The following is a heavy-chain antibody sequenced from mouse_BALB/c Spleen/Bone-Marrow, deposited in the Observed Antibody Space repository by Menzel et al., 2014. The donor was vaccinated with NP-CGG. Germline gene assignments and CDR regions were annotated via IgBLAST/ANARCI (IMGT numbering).Heavy chain of an antibody. CDR1: GFTFTDYY. CDR2: IRNKANGYTT. CDR3: ARDSPKDYDGNYYAMDY. Sequence: EVKVEESGGGLVQPGGSLRLSCATSGFTFTDYYMTWVRQPQGKALEWLGFIRNKANGYTTEYSASVKGRFTISRDNSQSLLYLQMNTLRAEDSATYCCARDSPKDYDGNYYAMDYWGQGTSVTVSS. V-gene: IGHV7-3*02. D-gene: IGHD2-4*01. J-gene: IGHJ4*01.